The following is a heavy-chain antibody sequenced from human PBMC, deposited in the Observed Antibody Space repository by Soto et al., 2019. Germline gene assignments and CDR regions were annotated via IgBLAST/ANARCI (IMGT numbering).Heavy chain of an antibody. Sequence: EVQLLESGGGLVQPGGSLRLSCAASGFTFSNYDMSWVRKAPGQGMEGVSSISSSGSSTYYADCVEGRFSFSRDNPKNTLDLQQSGLSPADTAVYYCARRDCGSGANCECGAPAVAYWGQGNLVTVTS. CDR2: ISSSGSST. CDR3: ARRDCGSGANCECGAPAVAY. J-gene: IGHJ4*02. D-gene: IGHD2-21*01. V-gene: IGHV3-23*01. CDR1: GFTFSNYD.